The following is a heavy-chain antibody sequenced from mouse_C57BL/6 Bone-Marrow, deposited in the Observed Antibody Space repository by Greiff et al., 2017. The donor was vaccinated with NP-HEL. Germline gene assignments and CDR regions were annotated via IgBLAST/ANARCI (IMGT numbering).Heavy chain of an antibody. CDR1: GFTFSSYT. V-gene: IGHV5-9*01. D-gene: IGHD2-3*01. J-gene: IGHJ3*01. Sequence: EVQGVESGGGLVKPGGSLKLSCAASGFTFSSYTMSWVRQTPEKRLEWVATISGGGGNTYYPDSVKGRFTISRDNAKNTLYLQMSSLRSEDTALYYCARTWDGYFSWFAYWGQGTLGTVSA. CDR3: ARTWDGYFSWFAY. CDR2: ISGGGGNT.